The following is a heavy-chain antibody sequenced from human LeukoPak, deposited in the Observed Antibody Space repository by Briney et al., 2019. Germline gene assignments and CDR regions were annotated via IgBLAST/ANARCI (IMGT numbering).Heavy chain of an antibody. D-gene: IGHD1-14*01. V-gene: IGHV1-46*01. Sequence: ASVKVSCKASGYTFTSYYMHWVRQAPRQGLEWMGMINPSGGSTNYAQKFQGRVTITADESTSTAYMELSSLRSEDTAVYYCARAPDTSYYYYMDVWGKGTTVTVSS. CDR3: ARAPDTSYYYYMDV. CDR1: GYTFTSYY. CDR2: INPSGGST. J-gene: IGHJ6*03.